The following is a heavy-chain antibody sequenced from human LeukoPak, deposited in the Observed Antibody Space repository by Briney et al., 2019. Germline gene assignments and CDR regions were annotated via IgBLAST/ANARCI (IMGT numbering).Heavy chain of an antibody. Sequence: ASVKVSCKASGYTFTGYYMHWARQAPGQGLEWMGWINPNSGGTNYAQKFQGRVPMTRDTSISTAYMELSRLRPADTAVYYCAGYDFWSGYYNYWGQGTLVTVSS. V-gene: IGHV1-2*02. CDR1: GYTFTGYY. CDR2: INPNSGGT. J-gene: IGHJ4*02. CDR3: AGYDFWSGYYNY. D-gene: IGHD3-3*01.